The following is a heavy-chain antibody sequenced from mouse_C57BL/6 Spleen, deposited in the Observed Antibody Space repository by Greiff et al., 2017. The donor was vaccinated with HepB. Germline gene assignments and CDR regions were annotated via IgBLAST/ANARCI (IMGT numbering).Heavy chain of an antibody. V-gene: IGHV5-6*01. CDR1: GFTFSSYG. J-gene: IGHJ2*01. CDR2: ISSGGSYT. Sequence: EVKLVESGGDLVKPGGSLKLSCAASGFTFSSYGMSWVRQTPDKRLEWVATISSGGSYTYYPDSVKGRFTISRDNAKNTLYLQMSSLKSEDTAMYYCASILHYWGQGTTLTVSS. CDR3: ASILHY.